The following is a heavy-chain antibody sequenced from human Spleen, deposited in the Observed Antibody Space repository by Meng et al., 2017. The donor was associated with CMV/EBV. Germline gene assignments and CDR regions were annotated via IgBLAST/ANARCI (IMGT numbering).Heavy chain of an antibody. Sequence: CKVSGYRFTGPCIGWVRPLPGNGLEWMGIIYPADSDTRYSPSFQGQVTISADKSISTAYLQWSSLRASDTAMYYCASAMAGTGGFDQWGQGTLVTVSS. D-gene: IGHD6-19*01. CDR1: GYRFTGPC. CDR3: ASAMAGTGGFDQ. V-gene: IGHV5-51*01. J-gene: IGHJ4*02. CDR2: IYPADSDT.